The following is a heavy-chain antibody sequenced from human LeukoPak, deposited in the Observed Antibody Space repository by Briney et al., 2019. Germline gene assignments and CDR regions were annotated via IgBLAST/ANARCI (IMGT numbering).Heavy chain of an antibody. V-gene: IGHV1-69*05. CDR3: AVRGEQLGTFDY. CDR2: IIPIFGTA. Sequence: SVKVSCKASGGTFSSYAISWVRQAPGQGLEWMGGIIPIFGTANYAQKFQGRVTITTDESTSTAYMELSSLRSEDTAVYYCAVRGEQLGTFDYWGQGTLVTVSS. CDR1: GGTFSSYA. D-gene: IGHD6-6*01. J-gene: IGHJ4*02.